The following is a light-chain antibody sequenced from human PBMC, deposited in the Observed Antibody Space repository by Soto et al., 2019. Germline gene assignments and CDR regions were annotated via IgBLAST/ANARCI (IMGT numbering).Light chain of an antibody. J-gene: IGLJ3*02. CDR3: ASWDDSLRGPG. V-gene: IGLV1-47*01. CDR2: RDN. Sequence: VLTQPPSASATPGQRVTISCSGSSSNLGNNYVYWYQHLPGTAPKLLIDRDNKRPSGVPDRFSGSRSGTSASLAISGLRSEDEGDYYCASWDDSLRGPGFGGGTKLTVL. CDR1: SSNLGNNY.